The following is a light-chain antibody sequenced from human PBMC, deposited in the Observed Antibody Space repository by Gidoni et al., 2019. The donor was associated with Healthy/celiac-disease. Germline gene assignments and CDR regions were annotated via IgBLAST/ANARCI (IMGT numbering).Light chain of an antibody. CDR1: QGISSY. CDR3: HQYYSYPMCS. Sequence: AIRMTQSPSSFSASTVDRVTITCRASQGISSYLAWYQQKPGKAPKLLIYAASTLKSGVPSMFSGSGSGTDFTLTISCLQSEDFATYYCHQYYSYPMCSFGQGTKLEIK. V-gene: IGKV1-8*01. CDR2: AAS. J-gene: IGKJ2*04.